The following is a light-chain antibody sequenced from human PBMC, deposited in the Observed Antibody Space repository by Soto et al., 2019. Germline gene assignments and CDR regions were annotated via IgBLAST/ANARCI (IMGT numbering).Light chain of an antibody. Sequence: QSVLTQPPSASGSPGQSVTISCTGTSSDVGDYKFVSWYQQHPGKAPKLLIYEVSRRPSGVPDRFSGSKSGNTVSLTVSGLQAEDEADYYCSSYAGNNNVVFGGGTKVTVL. CDR1: SSDVGDYKF. V-gene: IGLV2-8*01. CDR3: SSYAGNNNVV. J-gene: IGLJ2*01. CDR2: EVS.